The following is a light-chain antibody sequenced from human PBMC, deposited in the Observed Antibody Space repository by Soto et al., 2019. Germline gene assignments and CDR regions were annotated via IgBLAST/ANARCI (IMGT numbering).Light chain of an antibody. V-gene: IGKV3-11*01. CDR1: QSVSSY. CDR3: QQRSNWPLT. J-gene: IGKJ4*01. Sequence: EIVLTQSPATLSLSPGERATLSCRASQSVSSYLAWYQQKPGQAPRLLIYDASNRATGIPARFSGSGSGADITLTNISLEPEDFAVYACQQRSNWPLTFGRGTKVEIK. CDR2: DAS.